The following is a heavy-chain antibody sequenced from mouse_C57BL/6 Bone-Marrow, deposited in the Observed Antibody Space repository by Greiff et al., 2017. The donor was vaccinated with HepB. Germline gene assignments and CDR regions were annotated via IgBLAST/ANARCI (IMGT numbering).Heavy chain of an antibody. CDR1: GFTFSNYW. CDR2: IRLKSDNYAT. CDR3: TAALRVPYWYFDV. J-gene: IGHJ1*03. V-gene: IGHV6-3*01. D-gene: IGHD3-3*01. Sequence: EVKLVESGGGLVQPGGSMKLSCVASGFTFSNYWMNWVRQSPEKGLEWVAQIRLKSDNYATHYAESVKGRFTISRDDSKSSVYLQMNNLRAEDTGIYYCTAALRVPYWYFDVWGTGTTVTVSS.